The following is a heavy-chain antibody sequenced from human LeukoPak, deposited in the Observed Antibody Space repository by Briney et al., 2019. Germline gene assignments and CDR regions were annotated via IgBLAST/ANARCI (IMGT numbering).Heavy chain of an antibody. CDR3: ARVGRDDGYITFDY. Sequence: ASVKVSCKASGHTFTGYYMHWVRQAPGQGLEWMGWINPNSGGTNYAQKFQGRVTMTRDTSISTAYMELSRLRSDDTAVYYCARVGRDDGYITFDYWGQGTLVTVSS. V-gene: IGHV1-2*02. CDR1: GHTFTGYY. J-gene: IGHJ4*02. CDR2: INPNSGGT. D-gene: IGHD5-24*01.